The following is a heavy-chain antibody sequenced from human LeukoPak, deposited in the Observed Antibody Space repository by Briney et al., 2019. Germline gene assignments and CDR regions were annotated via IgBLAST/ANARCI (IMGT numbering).Heavy chain of an antibody. CDR2: ITGSGGST. Sequence: HPGGSLRPSCAASGFTFSNYAMSWVRQAPGKGLEWVSAITGSGGSTNYADSVKGRFTISRDNSKNTLYLQMQSLRAEDTAVYYCAKDRFCCGYTGWQFDYWGQGSLVTVSS. CDR3: AKDRFCCGYTGWQFDY. V-gene: IGHV3-23*01. D-gene: IGHD3-3*01. CDR1: GFTFSNYA. J-gene: IGHJ4*02.